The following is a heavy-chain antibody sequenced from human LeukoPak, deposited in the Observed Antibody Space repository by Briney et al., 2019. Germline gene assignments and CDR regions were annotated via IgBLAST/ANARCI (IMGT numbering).Heavy chain of an antibody. J-gene: IGHJ4*02. Sequence: SETLSLTCTVSGDSISSSSYYWGWIRQPPGKGLEWIGEIYHSGSTNYNPSLKSRVSMSINKSKNQFSLKLSSVTAADTAVYYCAREATPTVTLSQGFDFWGQGTLVTVSS. CDR3: AREATPTVTLSQGFDF. D-gene: IGHD4-17*01. CDR1: GDSISSSSYY. V-gene: IGHV4-39*07. CDR2: IYHSGST.